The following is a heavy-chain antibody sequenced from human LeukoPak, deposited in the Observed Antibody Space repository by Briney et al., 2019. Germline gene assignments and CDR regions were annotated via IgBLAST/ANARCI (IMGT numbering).Heavy chain of an antibody. J-gene: IGHJ4*02. CDR3: AKARERGSSHFDY. V-gene: IGHV3-7*01. CDR2: IKQDGSEK. CDR1: GFTFSSYW. Sequence: GGSLRLSCAASGFTFSSYWMSWVRQAPGKGLEWVANIKQDGSEKYYVDSVKGRFTISRDNAKNTLYLEMNSLRGEDTAVYYCAKARERGSSHFDYWGQGTLVTVSS. D-gene: IGHD1-26*01.